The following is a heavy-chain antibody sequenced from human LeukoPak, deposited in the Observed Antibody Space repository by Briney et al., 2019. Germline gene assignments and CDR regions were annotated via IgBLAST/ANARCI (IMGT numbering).Heavy chain of an antibody. D-gene: IGHD1-26*01. J-gene: IGHJ4*02. Sequence: ASETLSLTCAVSGGSITTTNWWRWVRQPPGKGLEWIGEVHLSGATNYNPSLESRVSMSIDKSKNHLSLEVTSVTAADTAIYYCTRESGAFSPFGFWGQWTLLTVSS. CDR3: TRESGAFSPFGF. V-gene: IGHV4-4*02. CDR1: GGSITTTNW. CDR2: VHLSGAT.